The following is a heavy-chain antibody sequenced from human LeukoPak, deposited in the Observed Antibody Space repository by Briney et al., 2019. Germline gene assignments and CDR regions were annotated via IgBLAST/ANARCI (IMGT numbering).Heavy chain of an antibody. CDR2: IYSGGST. Sequence: GGSLRLSCAASGFTVSSNYMSWVRQAPGKGLEWVSVIYSGGSTYYADSVKGRFTISRDNSKNTLYLQMNSLRAEDTALYYCAKKDDSSGYYWSPFDYWGQGTLVTVSS. V-gene: IGHV3-53*01. J-gene: IGHJ4*02. D-gene: IGHD3-22*01. CDR3: AKKDDSSGYYWSPFDY. CDR1: GFTVSSNY.